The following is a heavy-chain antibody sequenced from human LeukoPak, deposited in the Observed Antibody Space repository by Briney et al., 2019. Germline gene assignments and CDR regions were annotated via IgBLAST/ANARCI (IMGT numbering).Heavy chain of an antibody. Sequence: GGSLRLSCVASGLTFSNFGMHWVRQAPGKGLEWVANIKQDGSERNYVDSVKGRFTISRDNAKNTLYLQMNSVRAEDTAIYYCAKDRAVFDSWGQGTLVTVSS. CDR2: IKQDGSER. J-gene: IGHJ4*02. CDR3: AKDRAVFDS. V-gene: IGHV3-7*01. D-gene: IGHD5-24*01. CDR1: GLTFSNFG.